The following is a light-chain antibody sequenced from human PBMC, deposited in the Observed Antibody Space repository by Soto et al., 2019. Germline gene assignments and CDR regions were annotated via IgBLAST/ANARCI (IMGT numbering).Light chain of an antibody. CDR3: QQRQYWPPIT. CDR1: QSVSSY. J-gene: IGKJ5*01. V-gene: IGKV3-11*01. CDR2: DTS. Sequence: VLTQSPATLSLYPGERATLSCRASQSVSSYLAWYQQKPGQAPRLLIYDTSNRATGVPARFSGSGSGTDFTLTISSLEPEDCAIYYCQQRQYWPPITCGQGTDWR.